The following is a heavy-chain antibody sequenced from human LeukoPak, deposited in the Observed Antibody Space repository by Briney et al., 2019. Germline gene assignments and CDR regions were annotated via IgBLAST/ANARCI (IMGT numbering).Heavy chain of an antibody. V-gene: IGHV4-38-2*02. Sequence: PSETLSLTCTVSGYSISSGYYWGWIRQPPGKGLEWIGSIYHSGSTYYNPSLKSRVTISVDTSKNQFSLKLSSVTAADTAVYYCARSGSGYHPISLRASYYFDYWGQGTLVTVSS. D-gene: IGHD3-22*01. J-gene: IGHJ4*02. CDR2: IYHSGST. CDR1: GYSISSGYY. CDR3: ARSGSGYHPISLRASYYFDY.